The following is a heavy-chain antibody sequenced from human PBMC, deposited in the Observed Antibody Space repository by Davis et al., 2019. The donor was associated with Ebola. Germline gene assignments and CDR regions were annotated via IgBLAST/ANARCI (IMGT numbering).Heavy chain of an antibody. J-gene: IGHJ3*02. CDR2: ITPITGGT. Sequence: ASVKVSCKASGYSFTSYYMHWVRQAPGQGLEWMGIITPITGGTSYAQNFQVRVNMTRDTSTSTVCMELSSLRSEDTAVYYCAREGGRYYDSSGYVFDIWGQGTMVKVSS. CDR3: AREGGRYYDSSGYVFDI. CDR1: GYSFTSYY. D-gene: IGHD3-22*01. V-gene: IGHV1-46*01.